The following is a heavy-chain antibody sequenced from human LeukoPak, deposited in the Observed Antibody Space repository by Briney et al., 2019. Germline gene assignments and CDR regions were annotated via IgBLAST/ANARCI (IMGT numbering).Heavy chain of an antibody. CDR2: ISYDGSNK. Sequence: PGGSLRLSCAASGFTFSSYAMHWVRQAPGKGLEWVAVISYDGSNKYYADSVKGRFTISRDNSKNTLYLQMNSLRAEDTAVYYCAKDGGDFWSGYPFDYWGQGTLVTVSS. V-gene: IGHV3-30-3*01. J-gene: IGHJ4*02. CDR1: GFTFSSYA. CDR3: AKDGGDFWSGYPFDY. D-gene: IGHD3-3*01.